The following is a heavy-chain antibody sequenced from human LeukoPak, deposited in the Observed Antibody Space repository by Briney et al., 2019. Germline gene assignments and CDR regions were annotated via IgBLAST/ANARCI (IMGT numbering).Heavy chain of an antibody. D-gene: IGHD3-16*01. CDR3: ATYTHWVAGDV. V-gene: IGHV3-7*01. Sequence: GGSLRLSCAASGFTFSDSWISSVRQAPGKGLERVANMNQEGSAKGYVDSVKGQFTISRDNARNSLYLQMSSLRPEDTAVYYCATYTHWVAGDVWGQGTTVTVSS. CDR2: MNQEGSAK. CDR1: GFTFSDSW. J-gene: IGHJ6*02.